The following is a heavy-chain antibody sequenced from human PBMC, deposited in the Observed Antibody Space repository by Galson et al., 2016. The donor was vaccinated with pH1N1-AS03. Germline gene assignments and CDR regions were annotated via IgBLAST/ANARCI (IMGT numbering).Heavy chain of an antibody. CDR3: AHRFYGSGASVCGS. D-gene: IGHD3-10*01. CDR1: GFSLNDGGLG. J-gene: IGHJ5*02. V-gene: IGHV2-5*01. CDR2: IYWHDDK. Sequence: PALVTPTQTLTLTCTFSGFSLNDGGLGVGWIRQPPGKALEWLGMIYWHDDKRYNPSLQNRLTLTQGVSKSEVVLQMTNVDPEDTATYYCAHRFYGSGASVCGSWGQGIVVDVS.